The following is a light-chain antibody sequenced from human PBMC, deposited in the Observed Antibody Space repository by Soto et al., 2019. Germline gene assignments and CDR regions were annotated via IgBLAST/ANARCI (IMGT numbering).Light chain of an antibody. CDR1: QSVRSK. CDR2: DAS. V-gene: IGKV3D-15*01. Sequence: IVMTQSPGTLSVSPGERVTLSCRASQSVRSKLVWYQRKPGQSPRRLISDASTRATGMPGRFSGSGSGTEFTLTISSLQSEDFAIYYCQQYNNWPWTFGQGTKV. J-gene: IGKJ1*01. CDR3: QQYNNWPWT.